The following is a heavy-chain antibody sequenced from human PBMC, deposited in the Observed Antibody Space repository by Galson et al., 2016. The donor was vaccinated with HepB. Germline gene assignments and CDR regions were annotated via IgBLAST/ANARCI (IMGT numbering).Heavy chain of an antibody. D-gene: IGHD3-10*01. CDR1: GFTFSSYS. CDR2: ISSSSTTI. V-gene: IGHV3-48*01. CDR3: ARDRDLADALDV. Sequence: SLRLSCAAPGFTFSSYSMNWVRQAPGKGLEWISYISSSSTTIYYADSVKGRFTISRDNGKNSLYLQVSSLRGEDTAVYYCARDRDLADALDVWGQGTMVTVSS. J-gene: IGHJ3*01.